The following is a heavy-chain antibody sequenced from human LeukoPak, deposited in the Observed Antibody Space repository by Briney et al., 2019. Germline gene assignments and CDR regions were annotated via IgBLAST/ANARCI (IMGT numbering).Heavy chain of an antibody. V-gene: IGHV4-59*01. CDR1: RGSISTYY. CDR3: ARVGRSSSPYWYYYMDA. D-gene: IGHD6-6*01. CDR2: IYYSGST. J-gene: IGHJ6*03. Sequence: KTSETLSLTCTVSRGSISTYYWNWIRQPPGKGLEWIGYIYYSGSTNYNPSLKSRVTISVDTSKNQFSLKLSSVTAADTAVYYCARVGRSSSPYWYYYMDAWGKGTTVTVSS.